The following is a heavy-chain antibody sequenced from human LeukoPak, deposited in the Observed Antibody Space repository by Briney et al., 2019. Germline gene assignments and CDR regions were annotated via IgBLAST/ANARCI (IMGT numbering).Heavy chain of an antibody. J-gene: IGHJ4*02. Sequence: GAPPKIFRKGSGYSFSNYCIAWVRQVPGKGLEWVGIVSPGDSDSRYSPSFQGQVTISADKAINTAYLQWSNLQASDTAMYYCARHYYDTSGYFDYWGQGTLVTVSS. CDR1: GYSFSNYC. V-gene: IGHV5-51*01. D-gene: IGHD3-22*01. CDR2: VSPGDSDS. CDR3: ARHYYDTSGYFDY.